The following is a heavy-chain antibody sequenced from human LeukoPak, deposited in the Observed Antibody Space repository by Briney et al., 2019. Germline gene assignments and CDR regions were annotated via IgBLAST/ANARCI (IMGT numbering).Heavy chain of an antibody. CDR2: INWNGGST. J-gene: IGHJ3*02. D-gene: IGHD3-10*02. CDR3: ARDMLLEDAFDI. CDR1: GFTFDDLA. V-gene: IGHV3-20*04. Sequence: PGGSLRPSCEVSGFTFDDLAINWVRQAPGKGPEWVANINWNGGSTGYGDSVKGRFTISRDNTKNSVFLQMHSLRGDDTALYYCARDMLLEDAFDIWGQGTMVIVSS.